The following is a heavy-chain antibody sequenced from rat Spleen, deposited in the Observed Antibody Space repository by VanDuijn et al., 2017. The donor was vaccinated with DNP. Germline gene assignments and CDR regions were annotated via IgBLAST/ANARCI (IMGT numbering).Heavy chain of an antibody. Sequence: EVQLVESGGGLVQPGRSLKLSCAASGFTFSDYYMAWVRQAPTKGLEWVAYISYDGGSTYYGDSVKGRFTISRDNAKSTLYLQMDSLRSEDTATYYCATLITPYFDYWGQGVMVTVSS. J-gene: IGHJ2*01. CDR3: ATLITPYFDY. D-gene: IGHD1-10*01. CDR1: GFTFSDYY. V-gene: IGHV5-20*01. CDR2: ISYDGGST.